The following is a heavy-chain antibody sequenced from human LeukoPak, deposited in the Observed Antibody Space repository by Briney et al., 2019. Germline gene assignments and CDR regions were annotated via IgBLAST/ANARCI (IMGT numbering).Heavy chain of an antibody. V-gene: IGHV1-2*02. J-gene: IGHJ4*02. D-gene: IGHD4-17*01. CDR3: ARAGDYGQDYFDY. CDR2: INPNSGGT. Sequence: GASVKVSCKASGYTFTGYYMHWVRQAPGQGLEWMGWINPNSGGTNYAQKFQGRVTMTRDTSISTAYMELSRLRSDDTAMYYCARAGDYGQDYFDYWGQGTLVTVSS. CDR1: GYTFTGYY.